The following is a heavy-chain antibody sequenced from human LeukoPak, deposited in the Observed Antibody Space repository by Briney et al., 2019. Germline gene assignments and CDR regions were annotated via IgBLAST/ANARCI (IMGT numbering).Heavy chain of an antibody. Sequence: ASVKVSCKASGYTFTSYGISWVRQAPGQGLEGMGWISAYNGNTNYAQKLQGRVTMTTETSTSTAYMELRSLRSDDTAVYYCARAKYYDILTGPYYFDYWGQGTLVTVSS. CDR3: ARAKYYDILTGPYYFDY. CDR2: ISAYNGNT. V-gene: IGHV1-18*01. J-gene: IGHJ4*02. CDR1: GYTFTSYG. D-gene: IGHD3-9*01.